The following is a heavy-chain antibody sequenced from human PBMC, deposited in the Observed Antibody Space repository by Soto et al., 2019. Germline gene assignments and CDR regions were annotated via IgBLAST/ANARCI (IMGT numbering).Heavy chain of an antibody. CDR3: ARSDSSGSGNDAFDI. Sequence: GASVKVSCKASGYTFTGDDINWVRQATGQGLEWMGWMNPNSGNTGYAQKFQGRVTMTRNTSISTAYMELSSLRSEDTAVYYCARSDSSGSGNDAFDIWGQGTMVTVSS. D-gene: IGHD3-22*01. CDR2: MNPNSGNT. CDR1: GYTFTGDD. J-gene: IGHJ3*02. V-gene: IGHV1-8*01.